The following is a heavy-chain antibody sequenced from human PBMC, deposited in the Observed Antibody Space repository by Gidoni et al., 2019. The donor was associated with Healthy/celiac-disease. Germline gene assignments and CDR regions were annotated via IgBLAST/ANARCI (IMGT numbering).Heavy chain of an antibody. Sequence: QVQLQESGPVLVKPSGPLSLTCAVSGGSIRSSNWWSWVRQPPGKGLEWIGEIYHSGSTNYNPSLKSRVTISVDKSKNQFSLKLSSVTAADTAVYYCARTRITGTTFRFDPWGQGTLVTVSS. CDR3: ARTRITGTTFRFDP. CDR2: IYHSGST. CDR1: GGSIRSSNW. J-gene: IGHJ5*02. D-gene: IGHD1-7*01. V-gene: IGHV4-4*02.